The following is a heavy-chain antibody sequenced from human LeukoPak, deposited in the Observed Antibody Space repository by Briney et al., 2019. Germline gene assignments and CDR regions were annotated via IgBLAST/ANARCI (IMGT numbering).Heavy chain of an antibody. J-gene: IGHJ4*02. CDR3: ARGGVVPAAPYYFDY. CDR2: IKQDGSEK. D-gene: IGHD2-2*01. Sequence: GGSLRLSCAASGFTFSSYWMSWVRQAPGKGLEWVANIKQDGSEKYYVDSVEGRFTISRDNAKNSLYLQMNSLRAEDTAVYYCARGGVVPAAPYYFDYWGQGTLVTVSS. CDR1: GFTFSSYW. V-gene: IGHV3-7*03.